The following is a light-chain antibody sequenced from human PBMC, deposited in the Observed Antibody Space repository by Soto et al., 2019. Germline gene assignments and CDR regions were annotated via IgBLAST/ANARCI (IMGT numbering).Light chain of an antibody. V-gene: IGKV3-20*01. CDR3: QRYYDSVWT. CDR2: GAS. J-gene: IGKJ1*01. Sequence: EIVLTQSPGTLSLSPGETATLSCRASQSVNSTSLAWYQQKPGQAPRLLIHGASGRATGIPDRFSGSGSGTDFTLTISRLGPEEFAVYFCQRYYDSVWTFGQGTKVEIK. CDR1: QSVNSTS.